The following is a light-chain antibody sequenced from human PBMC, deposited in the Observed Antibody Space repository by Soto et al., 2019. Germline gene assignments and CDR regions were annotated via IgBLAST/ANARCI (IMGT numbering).Light chain of an antibody. CDR2: DVS. Sequence: QSALTQPASVSGSPGQSITISCTGTSSDVGGYNYVSWYQQHPGKAPKLMIYDVSNRPSGVSNRFSGSKSDNTASLTISGLQAEDEADYYCSSYTSSRLWVFGGGTKLTVL. J-gene: IGLJ3*02. V-gene: IGLV2-14*01. CDR1: SSDVGGYNY. CDR3: SSYTSSRLWV.